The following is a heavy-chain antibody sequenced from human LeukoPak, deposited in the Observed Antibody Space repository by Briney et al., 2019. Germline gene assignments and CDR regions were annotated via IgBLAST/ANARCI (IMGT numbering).Heavy chain of an antibody. CDR3: AKDGDSSGYYPDY. CDR2: ISWDGGST. CDR1: GFTFDDYA. J-gene: IGHJ4*02. Sequence: GRSLRLSCAASGFTFDDYAMHWVRQAPGKGLEWVSLISWDGGSTYYADSVKGRFTISRDNSKNSLYLQMNSLRAEDTALYYCAKDGDSSGYYPDYWGQGTLVTVSS. V-gene: IGHV3-43D*03. D-gene: IGHD3-22*01.